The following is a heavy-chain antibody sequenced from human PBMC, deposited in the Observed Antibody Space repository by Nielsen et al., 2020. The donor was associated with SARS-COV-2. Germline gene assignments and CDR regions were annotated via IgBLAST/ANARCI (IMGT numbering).Heavy chain of an antibody. D-gene: IGHD2-2*01. CDR1: GYTFTSYG. V-gene: IGHV1-46*01. CDR2: INPSGGST. Sequence: ASVKVSCKASGYTFTSYGISWVRQAPGQGLEWMGIINPSGGSTSYAQKFQGRVTMTRDTSTSTVYMELSSLRSDDTAVYYCARRSPMGGIVVGDAFDIWGQGTMVTVSS. CDR3: ARRSPMGGIVVGDAFDI. J-gene: IGHJ3*02.